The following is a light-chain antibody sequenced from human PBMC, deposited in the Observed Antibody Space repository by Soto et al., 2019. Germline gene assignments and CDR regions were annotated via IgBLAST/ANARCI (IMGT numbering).Light chain of an antibody. V-gene: IGKV3D-15*01. CDR3: QQYGSSIKT. J-gene: IGKJ1*01. Sequence: EVVMTQSPATLSVSPGERATLSCRASQTVRDNLGWYQQKPGQPPRLLIYGATTRATGIPARFSGSGSGTDFTLTISRLEPEDFAVYCCQQYGSSIKTFGQGTKVDIK. CDR1: QTVRDN. CDR2: GAT.